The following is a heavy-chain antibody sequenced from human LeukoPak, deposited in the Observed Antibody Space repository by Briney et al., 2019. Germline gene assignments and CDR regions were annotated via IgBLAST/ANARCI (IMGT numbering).Heavy chain of an antibody. J-gene: IGHJ6*03. D-gene: IGHD3-10*01. V-gene: IGHV4-4*07. CDR1: GGSISSYY. CDR2: IYTSGST. Sequence: SETLSLTCTVSGGSISSYYWSWIRQPAGKGLEWIGRIYTSGSTNYNPSLKSRVTMSVDTSKNQFSLKLSSVTAADTAVYYCARDHEDAYYYGSGSYHYYYYMDVWGKGTTVTISS. CDR3: ARDHEDAYYYGSGSYHYYYYMDV.